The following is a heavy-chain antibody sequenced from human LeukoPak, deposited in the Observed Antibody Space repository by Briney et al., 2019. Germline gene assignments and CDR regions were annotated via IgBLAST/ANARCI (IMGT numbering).Heavy chain of an antibody. D-gene: IGHD2-21*01. V-gene: IGHV3-7*01. CDR2: INEDGSLK. Sequence: TGGSLRLSCAASEFTFSSYWVTWVRQAPGKGLEWVANINEDGSLKYYTDSVKGRFTISRDNAKNSLYLQMNSLRAEDTAVYYCARQCGAYANCFDYWGQGTLVTVSS. CDR3: ARQCGAYANCFDY. CDR1: EFTFSSYW. J-gene: IGHJ4*02.